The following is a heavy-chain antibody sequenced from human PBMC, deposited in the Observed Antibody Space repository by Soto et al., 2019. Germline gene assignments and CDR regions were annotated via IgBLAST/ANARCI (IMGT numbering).Heavy chain of an antibody. Sequence: QITLNESGPTQVKPRQTLTLTCTFSGFSLTNSGVGVGWIRQSPGKAPEWLALIYWDDDKRYSPSLKSRLTITNDTAKNQVVLTMADLDPANTATYYCAHRVLRTVFGLVTTTAIYFDFWGQGTPVAVSS. CDR1: GFSLTNSGVG. CDR2: IYWDDDK. V-gene: IGHV2-5*02. D-gene: IGHD3-3*01. J-gene: IGHJ4*02. CDR3: AHRVLRTVFGLVTTTAIYFDF.